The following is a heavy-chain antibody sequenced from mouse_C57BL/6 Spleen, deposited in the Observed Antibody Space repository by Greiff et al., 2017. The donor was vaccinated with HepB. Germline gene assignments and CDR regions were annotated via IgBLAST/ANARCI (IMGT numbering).Heavy chain of an antibody. Sequence: VQLVESGAELVRPGASVKLSCKASGYTFTDYYINWVKQRPGQGLEWIARIYPGSGNTYYNEKFKGKATLTAEKSSSTAYMQLSSLTSEDSAVYFCARGGDYDFIAYWGQGTLVTVSA. CDR3: ARGGDYDFIAY. CDR2: IYPGSGNT. CDR1: GYTFTDYY. J-gene: IGHJ3*01. D-gene: IGHD2-4*01. V-gene: IGHV1-76*01.